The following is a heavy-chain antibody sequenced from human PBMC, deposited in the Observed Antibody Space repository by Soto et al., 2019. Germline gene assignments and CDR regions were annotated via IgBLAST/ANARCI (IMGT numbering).Heavy chain of an antibody. CDR2: TYYRSKWYN. Sequence: SQTLSLTCAISGGSVSSNSAAWNWIGQSPSRGLEWLGRTYYRSKWYNDYAVSVKSRITINPDTSKNQFSLQLNSVTPEDTAVYYCAREGGSYYAGDYYYGMDVWGQGTTVTVSS. CDR1: GGSVSSNSAA. J-gene: IGHJ6*02. D-gene: IGHD1-26*01. CDR3: AREGGSYYAGDYYYGMDV. V-gene: IGHV6-1*01.